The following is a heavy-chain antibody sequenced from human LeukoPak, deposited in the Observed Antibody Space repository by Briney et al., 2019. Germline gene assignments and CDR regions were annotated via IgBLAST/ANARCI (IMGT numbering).Heavy chain of an antibody. J-gene: IGHJ4*02. D-gene: IGHD3-16*02. CDR1: GGSISSYY. Sequence: PSETLSLTCTGSGGSISSYYWSWIRQPAGKGLEWIGRIYTSGSTNYNPSLKSRVTMSVDTSKNQFSLKLSSVTAADTAVYYCARDRGDDYVWGSYREQYYFDYWGQGTLVTVSS. CDR2: IYTSGST. CDR3: ARDRGDDYVWGSYREQYYFDY. V-gene: IGHV4-4*07.